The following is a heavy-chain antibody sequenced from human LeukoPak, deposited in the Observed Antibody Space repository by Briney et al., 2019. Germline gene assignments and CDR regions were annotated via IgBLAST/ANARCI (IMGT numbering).Heavy chain of an antibody. CDR3: AREGGYCFGAGCRYFDY. Sequence: GGSLRLSCAASGLTFSTYSMNWVRQAPGRGLEWVSSINSGGYIYYADSVKGRFTISRDNAQNSLYLQMNSLRAEDTAVYYCAREGGYCFGAGCRYFDYWGQGTLVTVSS. J-gene: IGHJ4*02. CDR1: GLTFSTYS. V-gene: IGHV3-21*01. D-gene: IGHD2-15*01. CDR2: INSGGYI.